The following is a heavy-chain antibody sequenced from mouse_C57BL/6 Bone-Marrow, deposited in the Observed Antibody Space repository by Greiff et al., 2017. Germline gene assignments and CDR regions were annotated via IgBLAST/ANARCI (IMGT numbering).Heavy chain of an antibody. Sequence: DVQLVESGGGLVQPGGSLKLSCAASGFTFSDYGMAWVRQAPRKGPEWVAFISNLAYSIYYADTVTGRFTISRENAKNTLYLEMSSLRSEDTAMYYCAREGGFYYGSSYFDYWGQGTTLTVSS. CDR2: ISNLAYSI. V-gene: IGHV5-15*01. CDR3: AREGGFYYGSSYFDY. CDR1: GFTFSDYG. D-gene: IGHD1-1*01. J-gene: IGHJ2*01.